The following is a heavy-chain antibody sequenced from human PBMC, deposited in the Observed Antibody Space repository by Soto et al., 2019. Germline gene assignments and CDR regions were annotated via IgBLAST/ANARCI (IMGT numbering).Heavy chain of an antibody. Sequence: PSETLSLTCAVSGGSISSSHSGSCVRQPPGKGLEWIGEIYHSGYPSYIPSLKSRVTISVDKSKNQFSLKLRSVTAADTAVYYCARRPRPENYGMDVWGQGTTVTGSS. CDR1: GGSISSSHS. J-gene: IGHJ6*02. D-gene: IGHD6-6*01. V-gene: IGHV4-4*02. CDR3: ARRPRPENYGMDV. CDR2: IYHSGYP.